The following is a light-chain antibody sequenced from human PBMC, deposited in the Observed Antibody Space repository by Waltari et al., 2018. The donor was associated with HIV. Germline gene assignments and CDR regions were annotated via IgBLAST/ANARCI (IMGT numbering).Light chain of an antibody. J-gene: IGLJ2*01. CDR2: GKN. CDR1: TSDIETPYD. Sequence: QSVLTQPPSVSGAPGQSVSISCTGTTSDIETPYDVHWYQQLPGAAPKLCVYGKNNRPSGVPARFSGSTSGTSASLAITGLQSEDEAFYYCQSYVSSLTAVIFGGGTKLTVL. V-gene: IGLV1-40*01. CDR3: QSYVSSLTAVI.